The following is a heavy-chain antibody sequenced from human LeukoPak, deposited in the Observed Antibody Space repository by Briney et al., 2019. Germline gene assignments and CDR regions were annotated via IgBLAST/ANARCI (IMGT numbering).Heavy chain of an antibody. V-gene: IGHV1-2*02. CDR2: INPNSGGT. J-gene: IGHJ4*02. Sequence: ASVKVSCKASGYTFTGYYMHWVRQAPGQGLEWMGWINPNSGGTNYAQKFQGRVTVTRGTSTSTAYMELSRLRSDDTAVYYCARVRQWLETDFDYWGQGTLVTVSS. CDR3: ARVRQWLETDFDY. CDR1: GYTFTGYY. D-gene: IGHD6-19*01.